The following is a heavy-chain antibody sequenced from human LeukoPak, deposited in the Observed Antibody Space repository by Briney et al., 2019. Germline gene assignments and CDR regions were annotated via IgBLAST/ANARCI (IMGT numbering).Heavy chain of an antibody. V-gene: IGHV4-34*01. CDR2: INHSGST. D-gene: IGHD3-16*01. Sequence: SETLSLTCTVSGGSISSYYWSWIRQPPGKGLEWIGEINHSGSTNYNPSLKSRVTISVDTSKNQFSLKLSSVTAADTAVYYCARSGGTAHWGQGTLVTVSS. J-gene: IGHJ4*02. CDR1: GGSISSYY. CDR3: ARSGGTAH.